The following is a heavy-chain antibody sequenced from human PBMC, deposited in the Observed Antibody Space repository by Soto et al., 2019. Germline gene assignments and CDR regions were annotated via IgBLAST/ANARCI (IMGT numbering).Heavy chain of an antibody. Sequence: PSETLSLTCTVSGGSISSGGYYWSWLRQHPGKGLEWIGDINYSGSTYYNPSLKSRVTISVDTSKNQFSLKLSSVTAADTAVYYCARKGSGSYYRPNWFDPWGQGTLVTVSS. CDR1: GGSISSGGYY. CDR2: INYSGST. V-gene: IGHV4-31*03. CDR3: ARKGSGSYYRPNWFDP. D-gene: IGHD3-10*01. J-gene: IGHJ5*02.